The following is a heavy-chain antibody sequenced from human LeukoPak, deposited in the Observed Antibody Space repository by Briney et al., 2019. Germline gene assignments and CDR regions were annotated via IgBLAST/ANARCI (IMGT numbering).Heavy chain of an antibody. D-gene: IGHD3-3*01. CDR1: GFTFTCYY. Sequence: ASVKVSCMTSGFTFTCYYVHWIRQAPGQGLEWMGRINPNSGETTYTPWFQGSVTMTRDTSISTAYMELSSLRSDDTAVYYCARDLVGGIWSAGFWGQGSLVTVSS. CDR2: INPNSGET. CDR3: ARDLVGGIWSAGF. J-gene: IGHJ4*02. V-gene: IGHV1-2*06.